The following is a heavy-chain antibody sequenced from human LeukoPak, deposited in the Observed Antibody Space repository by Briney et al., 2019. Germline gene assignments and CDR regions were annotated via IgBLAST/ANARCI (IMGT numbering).Heavy chain of an antibody. V-gene: IGHV1-18*01. CDR1: GYTFTSYG. J-gene: IGHJ3*02. D-gene: IGHD1-14*01. CDR2: ISAYNGNT. Sequence: ASVKVSCKASGYTFTSYGISWVRQAPGQGLEWMGWISAYNGNTNYAQKLQGRVTMTTDTSTSTAYMELRSLRSDDTAVYYCACNSWLGNHDAFDIWGQGTMVTVSS. CDR3: ACNSWLGNHDAFDI.